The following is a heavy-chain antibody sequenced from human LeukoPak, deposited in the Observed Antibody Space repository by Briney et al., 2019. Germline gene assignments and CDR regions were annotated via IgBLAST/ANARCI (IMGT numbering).Heavy chain of an antibody. V-gene: IGHV3-30*02. Sequence: GGSLRLSCGASGFTFSDYGVHWVRQAPGKGLEWVAFIRHDGNKKYLPDSMKGRFSVSRDNSNNTLYLQMNSLRAEDTAVYYCAKSTYYYGSGRVSPFDYWGQGTLVTVSS. CDR3: AKSTYYYGSGRVSPFDY. D-gene: IGHD3-10*01. CDR2: IRHDGNKK. CDR1: GFTFSDYG. J-gene: IGHJ4*02.